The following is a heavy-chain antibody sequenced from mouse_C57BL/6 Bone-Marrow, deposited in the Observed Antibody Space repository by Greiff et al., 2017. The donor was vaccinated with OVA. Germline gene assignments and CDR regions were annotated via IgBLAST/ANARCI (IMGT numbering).Heavy chain of an antibody. Sequence: VQLQQPGAELVMPGASVKLSCKASGYTFTSYWMHWVKQRPGQGLEWIGEIDPSDSYTNYNQKFQGKSTLTVDKSSSTAYMQLSSLTSEDSAVYYCAKANLYYYAMDYWGQGTSVTVSS. J-gene: IGHJ4*01. CDR1: GYTFTSYW. CDR3: AKANLYYYAMDY. V-gene: IGHV1-69*01. CDR2: IDPSDSYT. D-gene: IGHD4-1*01.